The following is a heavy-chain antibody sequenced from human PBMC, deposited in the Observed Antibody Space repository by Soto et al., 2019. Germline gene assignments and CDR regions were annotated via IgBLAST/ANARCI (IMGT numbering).Heavy chain of an antibody. CDR1: GFTFDDYA. D-gene: IGHD6-13*01. J-gene: IGHJ1*01. CDR2: INLNSGSI. CDR3: VKDESINWYSGHFRH. V-gene: IGHV3-9*01. Sequence: GGSLRLSCAASGFTFDDYAIHWVRQVPGKGLEWVSGINLNSGSIGYGDFVKGRFAISRDNAKNSLHLQMNSLSAEDTAFYYCVKDESINWYSGHFRHWGQGTLVTVSS.